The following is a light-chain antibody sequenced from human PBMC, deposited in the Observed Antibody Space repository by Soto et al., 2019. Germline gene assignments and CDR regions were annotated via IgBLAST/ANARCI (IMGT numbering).Light chain of an antibody. J-gene: IGKJ5*01. CDR1: QSISSW. V-gene: IGKV1-5*01. Sequence: DIQMSRSPSTPSPSVEDRVTITCRASQSISSWLAWYQQKPGRAPKLLIYDSSSLESGVPSRFSGSGSGTEFRLTISTMQPDDFATYYCKLYDSFSVRFGEGTRLEI. CDR3: KLYDSFSVR. CDR2: DSS.